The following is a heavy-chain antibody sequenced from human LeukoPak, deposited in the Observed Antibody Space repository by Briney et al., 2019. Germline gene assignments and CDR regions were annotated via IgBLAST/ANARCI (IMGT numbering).Heavy chain of an antibody. Sequence: PGGSLRLSFAASGFTFSNAWMSWVRQAPGKGLEWVAVISYDGSNKYYADSVKGRFTISRDNSKNTLYLQMNSLRVEDTAIYYCAKTRGGSLHDGFDIWGQGTMVTVSS. CDR3: AKTRGGSLHDGFDI. V-gene: IGHV3-30-3*01. CDR2: ISYDGSNK. J-gene: IGHJ3*02. D-gene: IGHD3-10*01. CDR1: GFTFSNAW.